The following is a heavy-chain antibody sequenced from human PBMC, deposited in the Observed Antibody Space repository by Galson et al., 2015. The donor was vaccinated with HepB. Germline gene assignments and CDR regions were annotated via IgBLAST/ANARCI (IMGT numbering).Heavy chain of an antibody. CDR3: ARDAEGSFLDY. Sequence: TLSLTCTVSGGSISSGGYYWSWIRQHPGKGLEWIGYIYYSGSTYYNPSLKSRVTISVDTSKNQFSLKLSSVTAADTAVYYCARDAEGSFLDYWGRGTLVTVSS. CDR2: IYYSGST. J-gene: IGHJ4*02. D-gene: IGHD3-3*01. V-gene: IGHV4-31*03. CDR1: GGSISSGGYY.